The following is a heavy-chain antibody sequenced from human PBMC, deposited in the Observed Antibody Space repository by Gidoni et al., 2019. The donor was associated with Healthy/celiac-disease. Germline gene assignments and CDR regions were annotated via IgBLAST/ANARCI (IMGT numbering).Heavy chain of an antibody. CDR3: AFLEWLLQPRVDYYYYGMDV. D-gene: IGHD3-3*01. CDR2: FDPEDGET. V-gene: IGHV1-24*01. J-gene: IGHJ6*02. CDR1: GYTLTELS. Sequence: QVQLVQSGAEVKKPGASVKVSCKVSGYTLTELSMHWVRQAPGKGLEWMGGFDPEDGETIYAQKFQGRVTMTEDTSTDTAYMELSSLRSEDTAVYYCAFLEWLLQPRVDYYYYGMDVWGQGTTVTVSS.